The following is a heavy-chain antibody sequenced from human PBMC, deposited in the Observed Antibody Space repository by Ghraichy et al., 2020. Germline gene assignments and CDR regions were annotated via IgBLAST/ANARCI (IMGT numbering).Heavy chain of an antibody. J-gene: IGHJ6*02. V-gene: IGHV4-59*01. D-gene: IGHD3-9*01. CDR3: ARERGTLFGNYYYGMDV. CDR2: IHSNGST. CDR1: GGSMTSYY. Sequence: SETLSLTCIVSGGSMTSYYWSRIRQPPGKRLEWIGYIHSNGSTNYNPSFKSRVTISDDTSKNQFTLKLSSLTAADTAVYYCARERGTLFGNYYYGMDVWGQGTTVTVSS.